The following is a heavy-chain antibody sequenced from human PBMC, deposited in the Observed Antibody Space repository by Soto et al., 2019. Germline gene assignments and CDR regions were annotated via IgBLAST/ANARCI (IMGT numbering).Heavy chain of an antibody. CDR3: ARVPDR. Sequence: QLQLQESGSGLVKPSQTLSLTCAVSGGSISSGGYSWSWIRQPPGKGLEWIGYIYHSGSTYYTPSPXSXXNISVDRSTNQFSRKLSSVTAADTAVYYCARVPDRWGQGTLVTVSS. D-gene: IGHD2-2*01. CDR1: GGSISSGGYS. V-gene: IGHV4-30-2*01. CDR2: IYHSGST. J-gene: IGHJ5*02.